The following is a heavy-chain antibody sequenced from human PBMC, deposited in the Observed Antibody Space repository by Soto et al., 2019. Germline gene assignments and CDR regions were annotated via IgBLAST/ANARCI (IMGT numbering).Heavy chain of an antibody. CDR3: ANTRKGIAVAGTGY. D-gene: IGHD6-19*01. Sequence: GGSLRLSGAASGFTFSSYAMSWVRQAPGKGLEWVSAISGSGGSTYYADSVKGRFTISRDNSKNTLYLQMNSLRAEDTAVYYCANTRKGIAVAGTGYWGQGTLVTVSS. V-gene: IGHV3-23*01. CDR1: GFTFSSYA. J-gene: IGHJ4*02. CDR2: ISGSGGST.